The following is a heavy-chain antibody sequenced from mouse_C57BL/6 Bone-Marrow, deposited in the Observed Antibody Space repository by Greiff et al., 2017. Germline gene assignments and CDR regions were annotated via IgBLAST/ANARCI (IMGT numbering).Heavy chain of an antibody. D-gene: IGHD2-3*01. Sequence: VMLVESGPGLVQPSQSLSITCTVSGFSLTSYGVHWVRQSPGKGLEWLGVIWSGGSTDCNAAFISRLSISKDNSKSQVFFKMNSLQADDTAIYYCARKGWLLRENTMDYWGQGTSVTVSA. CDR1: GFSLTSYG. J-gene: IGHJ4*01. CDR2: IWSGGST. CDR3: ARKGWLLRENTMDY. V-gene: IGHV2-2*01.